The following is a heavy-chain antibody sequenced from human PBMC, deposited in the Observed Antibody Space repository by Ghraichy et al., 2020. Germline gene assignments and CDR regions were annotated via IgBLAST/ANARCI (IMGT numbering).Heavy chain of an antibody. D-gene: IGHD3-16*01. J-gene: IGHJ4*02. Sequence: GGSLRLSCAASGFTFSSYAMNWVRQAPGKGLEWLSYIGGGGDTIFYAESVRGRFTISRDNAKSSLYLQMNSLRDEDTALYYCAKAGGGGRRDWFHYWGQGPLVPVSS. CDR1: GFTFSSYA. CDR2: IGGGGDTI. CDR3: AKAGGGGRRDWFHY. V-gene: IGHV3-48*02.